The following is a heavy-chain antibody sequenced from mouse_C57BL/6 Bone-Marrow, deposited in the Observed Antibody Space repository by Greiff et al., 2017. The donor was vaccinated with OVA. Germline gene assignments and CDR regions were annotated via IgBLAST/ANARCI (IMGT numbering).Heavy chain of an antibody. CDR2: ISYSGST. CDR1: GYSITSGYD. V-gene: IGHV3-1*01. Sequence: DVKLVESGPGMVKPSQSLSLTCTVTGYSITSGYDWHWIRHFPGNKLEWMGYISYSGSTNYNPSLKSRISITHDTSKNHFFLKLNSVTTEDTATYYCARRLQYYFDYWGQGTTLTVSS. J-gene: IGHJ2*01. D-gene: IGHD6-1*01. CDR3: ARRLQYYFDY.